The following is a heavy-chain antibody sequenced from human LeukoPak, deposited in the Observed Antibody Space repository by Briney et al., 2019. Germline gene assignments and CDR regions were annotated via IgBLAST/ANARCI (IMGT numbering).Heavy chain of an antibody. Sequence: GGSQRLCCAGAGFTASSNYMSWVRQAPGQGLEWVSFIYSGGSTYVADSVKGRFTISRGNSKNTLYLQMNSLRAEDTAVYYCARDFRASDFWGIYYYYYMDVWGKGTTVTVSS. CDR2: IYSGGST. D-gene: IGHD3/OR15-3a*01. CDR1: GFTASSNY. V-gene: IGHV3-66*02. CDR3: ARDFRASDFWGIYYYYYMDV. J-gene: IGHJ6*03.